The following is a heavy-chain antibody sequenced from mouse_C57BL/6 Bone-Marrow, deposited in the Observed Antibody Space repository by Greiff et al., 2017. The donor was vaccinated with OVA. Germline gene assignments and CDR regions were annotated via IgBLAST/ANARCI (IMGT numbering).Heavy chain of an antibody. Sequence: QVQLQQPGAELVMPGASVKLSCKASGYTFTSYWMHWVKQRPGQGLEWIGEIDPSDSYTNYNQKFKGKSTLTVDKSSSTAYMQLSSLTSEDSAVDYCARDSNYEGSFDYWGQGTTLTVSA. D-gene: IGHD2-5*01. V-gene: IGHV1-69*01. CDR3: ARDSNYEGSFDY. J-gene: IGHJ2*01. CDR2: IDPSDSYT. CDR1: GYTFTSYW.